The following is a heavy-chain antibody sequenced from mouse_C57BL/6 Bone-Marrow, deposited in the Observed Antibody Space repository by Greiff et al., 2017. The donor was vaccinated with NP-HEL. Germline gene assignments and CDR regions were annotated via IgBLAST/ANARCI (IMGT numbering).Heavy chain of an antibody. CDR2: ISGGGGNT. Sequence: DVHLVESGGGLVKPGGSLKLSCAASGFTFSSYTMSWVRQTPEKRLEWVATISGGGGNTYYLDSVKGRFTISRDNAKNTLYLQMSSLRSEDTALYYCAGGLRGPAWFAYWGQGTLVTVSA. J-gene: IGHJ3*01. D-gene: IGHD2-4*01. CDR3: AGGLRGPAWFAY. V-gene: IGHV5-9*01. CDR1: GFTFSSYT.